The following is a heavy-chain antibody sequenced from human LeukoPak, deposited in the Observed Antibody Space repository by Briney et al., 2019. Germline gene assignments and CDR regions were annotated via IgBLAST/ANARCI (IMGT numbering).Heavy chain of an antibody. J-gene: IGHJ6*03. CDR3: AKATNYYSMDV. Sequence: PGGSLRLSCAASGFTFRSYGMHWIRQATGKGLEWVAFIRYDETDKYYADSVKGRFTISRDNSKNTLYLQMSSLRAEDTAVYYCAKATNYYSMDVWGKGTAVTVSS. V-gene: IGHV3-30*02. CDR1: GFTFRSYG. CDR2: IRYDETDK.